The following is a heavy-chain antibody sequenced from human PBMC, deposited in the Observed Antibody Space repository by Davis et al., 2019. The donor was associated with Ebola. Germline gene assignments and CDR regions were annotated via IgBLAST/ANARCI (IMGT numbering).Heavy chain of an antibody. CDR2: IYYSGST. D-gene: IGHD3-22*01. J-gene: IGHJ5*02. CDR3: ARQSFGGYYYRWFDP. CDR1: GGSISNYY. V-gene: IGHV4-59*08. Sequence: SETLSLTCTVPGGSISNYYWSCIRQPPGKGLEWTGYIYYSGSTNYNPSLKSRVTISVDTSKNQFSLKLSSVTAADTAVYYCARQSFGGYYYRWFDPWGQGTLVTVSS.